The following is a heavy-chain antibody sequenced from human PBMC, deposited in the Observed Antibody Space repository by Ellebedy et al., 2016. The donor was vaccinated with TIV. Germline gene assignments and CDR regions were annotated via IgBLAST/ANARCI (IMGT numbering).Heavy chain of an antibody. CDR3: ARYHVEPGGNRFDP. CDR2: IYHSGST. D-gene: IGHD4-23*01. J-gene: IGHJ5*02. V-gene: IGHV4-4*02. Sequence: MPSETLSLTCAVSGGSITSNIWWSWVRQPPGKGLEWIGEIYHSGSTNYNPSLKSRVTISVDKSKNHFSLKLTSVTAADTAVYYCARYHVEPGGNRFDPWGQGTLVSVFS. CDR1: GGSITSNIW.